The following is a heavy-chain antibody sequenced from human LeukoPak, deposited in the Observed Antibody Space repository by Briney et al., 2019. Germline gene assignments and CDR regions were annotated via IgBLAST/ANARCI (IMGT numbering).Heavy chain of an antibody. D-gene: IGHD6-13*01. V-gene: IGHV3-30*18. CDR3: AKGSGIAAAGPRVLDV. CDR2: ISYDGNNK. J-gene: IGHJ6*04. Sequence: GRSLRLSCAASGFTFSSYGMHWVRQAPGKGLEWVAVISYDGNNKYYADSVKGRFTISRDNSKNTLYLQMNSLRAEDTAVYYCAKGSGIAAAGPRVLDVWGKGTTVTVSS. CDR1: GFTFSSYG.